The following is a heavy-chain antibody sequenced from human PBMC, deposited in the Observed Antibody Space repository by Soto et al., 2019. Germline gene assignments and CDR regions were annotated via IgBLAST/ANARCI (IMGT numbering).Heavy chain of an antibody. Sequence: SVKVLCRASGDAFTGDDIHWVRQAPGQGRGWRGWINANRGGTNYAQKFEERVTMTSDTAITTAYMELPRLKSDDTAVYYCARDSRRWDNGDMDVWGQGTTVTVSS. CDR2: INANRGGT. D-gene: IGHD1-26*01. CDR3: ARDSRRWDNGDMDV. V-gene: IGHV1-2*02. CDR1: GDAFTGDD. J-gene: IGHJ6*02.